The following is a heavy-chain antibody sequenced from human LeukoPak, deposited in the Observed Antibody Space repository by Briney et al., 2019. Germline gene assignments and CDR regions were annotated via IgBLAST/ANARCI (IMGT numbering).Heavy chain of an antibody. J-gene: IGHJ4*02. CDR3: ARDSWVDY. Sequence: NPGGSLRLSCAASGFTFSSYTMNWVRQAPGKGLEWVSSISSSTYINYADSVKGRFTISRDDAKNSLNLQMNGLRAEDTAVYYCARDSWVDYWGQGTLVTVSS. CDR2: ISSSTYI. CDR1: GFTFSSYT. D-gene: IGHD3-16*01. V-gene: IGHV3-21*01.